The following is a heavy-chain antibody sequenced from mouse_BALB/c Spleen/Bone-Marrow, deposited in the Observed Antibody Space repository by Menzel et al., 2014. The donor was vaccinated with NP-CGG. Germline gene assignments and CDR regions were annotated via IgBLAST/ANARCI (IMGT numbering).Heavy chain of an antibody. Sequence: AQLQQPGAELVKPGASVKLSCTASGFNIKDTYMHWVKQRPEQGLEWIGRIDPANGDTKYDPKFQGKATITADTSSNTAYLQLSSLTSEDTAVYCCARYLIFYDYDEAMDYWGQGTSVTVSS. V-gene: IGHV14-3*02. CDR1: GFNIKDTY. CDR2: IDPANGDT. D-gene: IGHD2-4*01. CDR3: ARYLIFYDYDEAMDY. J-gene: IGHJ4*01.